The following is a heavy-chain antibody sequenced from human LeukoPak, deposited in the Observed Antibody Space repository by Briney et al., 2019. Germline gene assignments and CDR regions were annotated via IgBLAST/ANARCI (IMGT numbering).Heavy chain of an antibody. D-gene: IGHD3-10*02. J-gene: IGHJ4*02. Sequence: GASVKVSCKASGGTFSSYAISWVRQAPGQGLEWMGGIIPIFGTANYAQKFQGRVTITADESTSTAYMELGSLRSEDTAVYYCASTFGDRARAAVMLGDFDYWGQGTLVTVSS. CDR1: GGTFSSYA. CDR2: IIPIFGTA. V-gene: IGHV1-69*13. CDR3: ASTFGDRARAAVMLGDFDY.